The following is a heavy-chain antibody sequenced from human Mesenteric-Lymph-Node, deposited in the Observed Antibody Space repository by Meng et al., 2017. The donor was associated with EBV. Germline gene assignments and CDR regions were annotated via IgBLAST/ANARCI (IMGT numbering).Heavy chain of an antibody. V-gene: IGHV4-4*02. CDR3: ARVAYCSGGSCYLYYFDY. CDR1: GGSISSSNW. J-gene: IGHJ4*02. D-gene: IGHD2-15*01. Sequence: GQRAWSGQGLVKPSGTLSLTCGVSGGSISSSNWWSWVRQPPGKGLEWIGEIYHSGSTNYNPSLKSRVTISVDKSKNQFSLKLSSVTAADTAVYYCARVAYCSGGSCYLYYFDYWGQGTLVTVSS. CDR2: IYHSGST.